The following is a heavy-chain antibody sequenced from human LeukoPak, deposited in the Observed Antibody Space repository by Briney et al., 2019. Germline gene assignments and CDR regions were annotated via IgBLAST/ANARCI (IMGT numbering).Heavy chain of an antibody. CDR1: GGSFSGYY. CDR2: IYYSGST. D-gene: IGHD2-15*01. J-gene: IGHJ3*02. CDR3: ARDDLDCSGGSCYYDAFDI. V-gene: IGHV4-59*01. Sequence: SETLSLTCAVYGGSFSGYYWSWIRQPPGKGLEWIGYIYYSGSTNYNPSLKSRVTISVDTSKNQFSLKLSSVTAADTAVYYCARDDLDCSGGSCYYDAFDIWGQGTMVTVSS.